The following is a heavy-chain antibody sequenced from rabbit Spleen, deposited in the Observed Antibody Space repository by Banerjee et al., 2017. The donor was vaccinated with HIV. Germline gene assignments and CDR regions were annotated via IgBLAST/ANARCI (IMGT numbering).Heavy chain of an antibody. J-gene: IGHJ6*01. CDR3: ARDSGSSFSSYGMDL. CDR2: IDTGSSGFT. Sequence: QQVVESGGDLVKPGASLTLTCSASGVSFSSSSYMCWVRQAPGKGLEWIACIDTGSSGFTYFARWAKGRFTISKTSSTTVTLQMTSLTAADTATYFCARDSGSSFSSYGMDLWGPGTLVTVS. V-gene: IGHV1S40*01. D-gene: IGHD8-1*01. CDR1: GVSFSSSSY.